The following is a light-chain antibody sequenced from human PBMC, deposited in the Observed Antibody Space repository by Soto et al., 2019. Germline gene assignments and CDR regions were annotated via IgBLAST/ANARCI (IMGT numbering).Light chain of an antibody. CDR3: QQYNTYST. CDR1: QSVSSN. CDR2: GAS. J-gene: IGKJ5*01. Sequence: TQSPATLSVSPGERATLSCRASQSVSSNLAWYQQKPGQAPRLLIYGASTRATGIPARFSGSGSGTEFTLTISSLQPDDFATYYCQQYNTYSTFGQGTRLEIK. V-gene: IGKV3-15*01.